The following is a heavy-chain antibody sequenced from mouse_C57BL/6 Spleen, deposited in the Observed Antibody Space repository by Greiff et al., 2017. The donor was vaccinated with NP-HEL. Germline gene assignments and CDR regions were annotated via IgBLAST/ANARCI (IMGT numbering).Heavy chain of an antibody. CDR2: IHPSDSDT. V-gene: IGHV1-74*01. Sequence: QVQLKQPGAELVKPGASVKVSCKASGYTFTSYWMHWVKQRPGQGLEWIGRIHPSDSDTNYNQKFKGKATLTVDKSSSTAYMQLSSLTSEDSAVYYCAIYDYDDWFAYWGQGTLVTVSA. CDR3: AIYDYDDWFAY. CDR1: GYTFTSYW. J-gene: IGHJ3*01. D-gene: IGHD2-4*01.